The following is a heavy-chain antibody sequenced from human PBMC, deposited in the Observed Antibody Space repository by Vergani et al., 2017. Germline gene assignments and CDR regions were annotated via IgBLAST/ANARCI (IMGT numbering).Heavy chain of an antibody. D-gene: IGHD6-13*01. Sequence: QVQLQQWGAGLLKPSETLSLTCAVYGGSFSGYYWSWIRQPPGKGLEWIGEINHSGSTNYNPSLKSRVTISVDTSKNQFSLKLSSVTAADTAVYYCARDRGIAAAGTTTYYYYYGMDVWGQGTTVTVSS. J-gene: IGHJ6*02. CDR1: GGSFSGYY. V-gene: IGHV4-34*01. CDR2: INHSGST. CDR3: ARDRGIAAAGTTTYYYYYGMDV.